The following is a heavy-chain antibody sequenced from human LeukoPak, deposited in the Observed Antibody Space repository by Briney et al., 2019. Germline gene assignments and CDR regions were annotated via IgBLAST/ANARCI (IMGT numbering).Heavy chain of an antibody. CDR1: GYTFPNYG. D-gene: IGHD6-13*01. CDR3: ARDQASAAVGTVYYYHGMDV. V-gene: IGHV1-2*04. CDR2: INPNSGGT. J-gene: IGHJ6*02. Sequence: ASVKVSCKASGYTFPNYGISWVRQAPGQGLEWMGWINPNSGGTNYAQKFQGWVTMTRDTSISTAYMELNRLRSDDTAVYYCARDQASAAVGTVYYYHGMDVWGQGTTVTVSS.